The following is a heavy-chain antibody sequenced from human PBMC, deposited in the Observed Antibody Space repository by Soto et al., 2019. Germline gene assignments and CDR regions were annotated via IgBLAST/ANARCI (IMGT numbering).Heavy chain of an antibody. CDR3: AGELNPVAPRDALEV. CDR2: IWYDGSNK. V-gene: IGHV3-33*01. D-gene: IGHD2-21*01. Sequence: QVQLVESGGGVVQPGRSLRLSCAASGFTFSSYGMHWVRQAPGKGLEWVAVIWYDGSNKYFADSVKGRFTISRDNPKNTLYLQEHSVRADDTAVDCGAGELNPVAPRDALEVWGEGTMVTVSS. J-gene: IGHJ3*01. CDR1: GFTFSSYG.